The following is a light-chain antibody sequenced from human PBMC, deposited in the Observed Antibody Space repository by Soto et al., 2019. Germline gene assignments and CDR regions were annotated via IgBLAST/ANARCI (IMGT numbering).Light chain of an antibody. J-gene: IGKJ1*01. CDR2: AAS. V-gene: IGKV1-39*01. Sequence: DLQMPQSPSYLSASVGDRFTITCRASQSISAYLNWYQQKPGKAPKXXIYAASSLQSGVPSRFSGSGSGTDFTLTISSLQPEDIASYYCQQSYISPGTFGQGTKVDIK. CDR1: QSISAY. CDR3: QQSYISPGT.